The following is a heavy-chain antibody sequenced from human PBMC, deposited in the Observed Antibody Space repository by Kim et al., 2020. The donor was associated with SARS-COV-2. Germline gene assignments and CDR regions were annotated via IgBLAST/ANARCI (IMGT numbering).Heavy chain of an antibody. D-gene: IGHD3-3*01. V-gene: IGHV3-30-3*01. J-gene: IGHJ6*03. CDR1: GFTFSSYA. CDR3: ARDFWSGPAYYYYYMDV. Sequence: GGSLRLSCAASGFTFSSYAMHWVRQAPGKGLEWVAVISYDGSNKYYADSVKGRFTISRDNSKNTLYLQMNSLRAEDTAVYYCARDFWSGPAYYYYYMDVWGKGTTVTVSS. CDR2: ISYDGSNK.